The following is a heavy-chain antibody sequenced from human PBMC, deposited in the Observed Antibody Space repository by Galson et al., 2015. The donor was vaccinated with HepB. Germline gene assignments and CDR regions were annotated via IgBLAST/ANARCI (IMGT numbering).Heavy chain of an antibody. CDR2: IIPILGIA. D-gene: IGHD2-2*01. V-gene: IGHV1-69*04. J-gene: IGHJ6*02. Sequence: SVKVSCKASGGTFSSYAISWVRQAPGQGLEWMGRIIPILGIANYAQKFQGRVTMTRDTSTSTVYMELSSLRSEDTAVYYCARAGPPTDCSSTSCQTYGMDVWGQGTTVTVSS. CDR1: GGTFSSYA. CDR3: ARAGPPTDCSSTSCQTYGMDV.